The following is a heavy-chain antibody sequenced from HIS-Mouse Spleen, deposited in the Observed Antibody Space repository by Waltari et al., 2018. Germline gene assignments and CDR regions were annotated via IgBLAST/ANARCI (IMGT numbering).Heavy chain of an antibody. J-gene: IGHJ4*02. V-gene: IGHV3-30*18. Sequence: QVQLVESGGGVVQPGRSLRLSCAASGSTFSSYGMHWVRQAPGKGLEWVAVISYDGSNKYYADSVKGRFTISRDNSKNTLYLQMNSLRAEDTAVYYCAKDKHHAFDYWGQGTLVTVSS. CDR1: GSTFSSYG. CDR2: ISYDGSNK. CDR3: AKDKHHAFDY.